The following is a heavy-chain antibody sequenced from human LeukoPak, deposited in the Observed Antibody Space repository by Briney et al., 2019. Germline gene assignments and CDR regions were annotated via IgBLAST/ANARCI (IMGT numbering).Heavy chain of an antibody. CDR3: ARPEIVVGSIDY. CDR1: GYTLTELS. D-gene: IGHD2-21*01. Sequence: GASVKVSCKVSGYTLTELSMHWVRQAPGKGLEWMGIIYPGDSDTRYSPSFQGQVTISADKSISTAYLQWSSLKASDTAMYYCARPEIVVGSIDYWGQGTLVTVSS. CDR2: IYPGDSDT. J-gene: IGHJ4*02. V-gene: IGHV5-51*01.